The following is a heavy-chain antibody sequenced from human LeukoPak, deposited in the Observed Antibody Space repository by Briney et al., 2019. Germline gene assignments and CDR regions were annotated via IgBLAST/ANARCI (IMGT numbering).Heavy chain of an antibody. CDR3: ARDLKSPYYYYYGMDV. V-gene: IGHV3-48*03. CDR2: ISSSGSTI. J-gene: IGHJ6*04. CDR1: GFTFSSYE. Sequence: GGSLRLSCAASGFTFSSYEMNWVRQAPGKGLEWVSYISSSGSTIYYADSVKGRFTISRDNAKNSLYLQMNSLSAEDTAVYYCARDLKSPYYYYYGMDVWGKGTTVTVSS.